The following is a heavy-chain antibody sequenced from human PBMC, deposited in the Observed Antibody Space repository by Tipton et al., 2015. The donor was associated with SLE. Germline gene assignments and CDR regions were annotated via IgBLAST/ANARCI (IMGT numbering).Heavy chain of an antibody. CDR1: GDSISSFSYF. D-gene: IGHD2-15*01. V-gene: IGHV4-61*09. J-gene: IGHJ4*02. CDR3: ARGVDIATDYFDY. CDR2: MYNSGST. Sequence: TLSLTCTVSGDSISSFSYFWSWIRQPAGKGLEWIGHMYNSGSTHYNPSLKSRVTVSIDTSKNQFSLKASSVTAADTAVYYCARGVDIATDYFDYWGQGTLVTVSS.